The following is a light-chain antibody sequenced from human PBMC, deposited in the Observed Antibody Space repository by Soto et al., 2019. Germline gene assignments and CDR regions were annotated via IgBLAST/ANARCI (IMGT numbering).Light chain of an antibody. CDR2: DAS. Sequence: EIVMTQSPATLSVSPGERATLSCRASQSVSTNLAWYQQKPGQAPRLLIYDASTRATGLPARFSGSGSGTEFTLTISSLQSEDFGVYYCHQYNNWPITFGPGTRLEI. CDR3: HQYNNWPIT. J-gene: IGKJ5*01. CDR1: QSVSTN. V-gene: IGKV3-15*01.